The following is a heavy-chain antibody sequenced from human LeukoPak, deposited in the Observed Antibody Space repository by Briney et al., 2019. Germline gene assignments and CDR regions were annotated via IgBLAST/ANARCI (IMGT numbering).Heavy chain of an antibody. D-gene: IGHD6-13*01. J-gene: IGHJ4*02. CDR1: GFTFSKYW. CDR3: ARIGYSSSSLDC. V-gene: IGHV3-7*01. Sequence: GGSLRLSCAASGFTFSKYWMTWVRQAPGKGLEWVANIKIDGSVKYYADSVKGRFTISRDNAKNSVYLQMNSLRVGDTAVYYCARIGYSSSSLDCWGQGTLVTVSS. CDR2: IKIDGSVK.